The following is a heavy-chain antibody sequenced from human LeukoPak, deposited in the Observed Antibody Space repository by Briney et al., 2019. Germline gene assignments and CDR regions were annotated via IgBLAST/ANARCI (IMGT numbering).Heavy chain of an antibody. CDR3: ARELGIAVAGTLLFDY. J-gene: IGHJ4*02. V-gene: IGHV1-69*04. D-gene: IGHD6-19*01. CDR1: GYTFTSYG. CDR2: IIPILGIA. Sequence: GASVKVSCKATGYTFTSYGISWVRQAPGQGFEWMGRIIPILGIANYAQKFQGRVTITADKSTSTAYMELSSLRSEDTAVYYCARELGIAVAGTLLFDYWGQGTLVTVSS.